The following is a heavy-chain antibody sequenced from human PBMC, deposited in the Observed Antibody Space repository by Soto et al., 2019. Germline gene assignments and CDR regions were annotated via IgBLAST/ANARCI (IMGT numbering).Heavy chain of an antibody. Sequence: SETLSLTCTVSGGSINNYYWSWIRQPPGKGLEWIGYIYYSGSTNYNPSLESRVTISVDTSKNQFSLKLSSVTAADTAVYYCARRYGGNFDYWGQGTLVTVSP. CDR2: IYYSGST. J-gene: IGHJ4*02. CDR1: GGSINNYY. CDR3: ARRYGGNFDY. D-gene: IGHD1-26*01. V-gene: IGHV4-59*01.